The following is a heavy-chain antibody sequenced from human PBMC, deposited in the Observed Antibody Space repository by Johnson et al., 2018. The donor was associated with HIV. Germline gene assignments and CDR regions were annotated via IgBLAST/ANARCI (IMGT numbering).Heavy chain of an antibody. CDR2: ISGSGGST. Sequence: VQLVESWGGVVQPGRSLRLSCAASGFTFSSYAMHWVRQAPGKGLEWVSVISGSGGSTYYADSVKGRFTISRDNSKNTLYLQMNSLRAEETAVYYCARERDYYDSSGYWVDAFDIWGQGTMVTVSS. CDR3: ARERDYYDSSGYWVDAFDI. D-gene: IGHD3-22*01. J-gene: IGHJ3*02. CDR1: GFTFSSYA. V-gene: IGHV3-23*04.